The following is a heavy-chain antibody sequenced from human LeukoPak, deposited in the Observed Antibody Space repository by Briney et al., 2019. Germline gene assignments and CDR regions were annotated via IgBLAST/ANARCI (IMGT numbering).Heavy chain of an antibody. CDR3: AREGTAGTNLNWFDP. CDR1: GGSISSYY. D-gene: IGHD1-1*01. Sequence: PSETLSLTCTVSGGSISSYYWSWIRQPPGKGLEWIGYIYYSGSTNYNPSLKSRVTISVDTSKNQFSLRLSSVTAVDTAFYYCAREGTAGTNLNWFDPWGQGTLVTVSS. CDR2: IYYSGST. J-gene: IGHJ5*02. V-gene: IGHV4-59*01.